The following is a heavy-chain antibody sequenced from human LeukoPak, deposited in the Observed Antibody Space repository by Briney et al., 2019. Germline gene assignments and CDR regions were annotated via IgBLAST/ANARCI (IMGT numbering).Heavy chain of an antibody. CDR1: GFTFSSYA. V-gene: IGHV3-23*01. Sequence: QTGGSLRLSCAASGFTFSSYAMSWVRQAPGKGLEWVSGISSSGGRTYYADSVKGRFTISRDNSKNTLYLQMNSLRAEDTAVYYCARVPGYSSSWVGDYYYYYMDVWGKGTTVTVSS. CDR3: ARVPGYSSSWVGDYYYYYMDV. D-gene: IGHD6-13*01. J-gene: IGHJ6*03. CDR2: ISSSGGRT.